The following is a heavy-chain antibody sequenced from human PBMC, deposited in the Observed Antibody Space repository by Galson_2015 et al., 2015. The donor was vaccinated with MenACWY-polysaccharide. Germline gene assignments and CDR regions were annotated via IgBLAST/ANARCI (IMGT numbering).Heavy chain of an antibody. Sequence: SLRLSCAASGFTFSSYSMNWVRQAPGKGLEWVSYISSSSTIYYADSVKGRFTISRDNAKNSLYLQMNSLRAEDTAVYYCARDLSIAVAGSHHGSWGQGTLVTVSS. CDR3: ARDLSIAVAGSHHGS. D-gene: IGHD6-19*01. J-gene: IGHJ4*02. V-gene: IGHV3-48*01. CDR2: ISSSSTI. CDR1: GFTFSSYS.